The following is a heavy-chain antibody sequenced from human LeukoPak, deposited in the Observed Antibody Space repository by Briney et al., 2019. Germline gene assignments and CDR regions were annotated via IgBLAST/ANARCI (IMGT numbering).Heavy chain of an antibody. D-gene: IGHD5-24*01. CDR3: ARDGAAIRFDP. J-gene: IGHJ5*02. CDR2: IYSSGST. V-gene: IGHV4-4*07. Sequence: SETLSLTCTVSGGSISNCYWSWIRQPAGKGLEWIGRIYSSGSTNNNPSFKSRVTMSVDTSNNQFSLKLTSVTAADTAVYYCARDGAAIRFDPWGQGTLVTVSS. CDR1: GGSISNCY.